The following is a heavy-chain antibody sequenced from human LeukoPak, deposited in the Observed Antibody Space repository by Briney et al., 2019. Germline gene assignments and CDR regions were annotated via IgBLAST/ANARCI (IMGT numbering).Heavy chain of an antibody. V-gene: IGHV1-46*01. Sequence: ASVKVSCKSFGYTFTSNYMHWVRQTPGQGPEWMGVISPSGASTTYAQTFQGRVTLTRDMSTSTDYLELSSLRSEDTAVYYCARDNSVRDEAWWFSPWGQGTLVTVSS. CDR3: ARDNSVRDEAWWFSP. J-gene: IGHJ5*02. D-gene: IGHD5-24*01. CDR1: GYTFTSNY. CDR2: ISPSGAST.